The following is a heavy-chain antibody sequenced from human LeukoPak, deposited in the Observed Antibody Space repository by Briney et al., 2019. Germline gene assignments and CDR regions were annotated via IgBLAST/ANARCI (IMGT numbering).Heavy chain of an antibody. D-gene: IGHD1-14*01. CDR1: GYTFTSYY. Sequence: GSVKVSCKASGYTFTSYYMHWVRPAPGQGLEGMGIINPSGGSTSYAQKFQGRVTMTRDTSTSTVYMELSSLRSEDTAVYYCARDDHGTVDYWGQGTLVTVSS. J-gene: IGHJ4*02. CDR2: INPSGGST. CDR3: ARDDHGTVDY. V-gene: IGHV1-46*01.